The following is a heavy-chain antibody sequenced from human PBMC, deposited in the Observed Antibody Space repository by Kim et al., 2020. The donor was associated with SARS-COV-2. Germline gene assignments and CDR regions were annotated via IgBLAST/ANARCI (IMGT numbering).Heavy chain of an antibody. CDR2: IIPILGIA. J-gene: IGHJ4*02. CDR3: ARSTDDYYDSSGYYFLFDY. V-gene: IGHV1-69*04. D-gene: IGHD3-22*01. CDR1: GGTFSSYA. Sequence: KVSCKASGGTFSSYAISWVRQAPGQGLEWMGRIIPILGIANYAQKFQGRVTITADKSTSTAYMELSSLRSEDTAVYYCARSTDDYYDSSGYYFLFDYWGQGTLVTVSS.